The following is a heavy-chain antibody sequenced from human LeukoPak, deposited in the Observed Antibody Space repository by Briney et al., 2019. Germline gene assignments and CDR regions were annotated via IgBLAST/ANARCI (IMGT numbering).Heavy chain of an antibody. CDR2: IYYSGST. Sequence: PSETLSLTCSVSGGSISGYYWSWIPGPPGKGLVGIGYIYYSGSTNYNPSLKSRVTISVDTSKNQFSLKLSSVTAADTAVYYCAKGNDYWGQGTLVTVSS. D-gene: IGHD3-10*01. V-gene: IGHV4-59*13. J-gene: IGHJ4*02. CDR1: GGSISGYY. CDR3: AKGNDY.